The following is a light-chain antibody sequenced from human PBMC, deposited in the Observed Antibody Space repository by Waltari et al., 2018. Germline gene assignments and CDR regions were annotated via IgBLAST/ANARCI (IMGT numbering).Light chain of an antibody. Sequence: QSALTQPASVSGSPGQSITISCTGTSSDVGGSHFVSWYQQHPAKAPKLIIANVSRRPSGVSYRFSGSKSGNRASLTISGLQAEDEATYYCSSYTSDYTYVFGTGTEVTVV. CDR1: SSDVGGSHF. V-gene: IGLV2-14*03. CDR2: NVS. J-gene: IGLJ1*01. CDR3: SSYTSDYTYV.